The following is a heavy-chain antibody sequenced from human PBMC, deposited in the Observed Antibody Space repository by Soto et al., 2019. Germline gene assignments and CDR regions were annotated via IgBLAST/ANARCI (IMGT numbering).Heavy chain of an antibody. CDR3: AARLDYIVVVPAAIMPSYGMDV. J-gene: IGHJ6*02. Sequence: SETLSLTCTVSGGSISSSSYYWGWIRQPPGKGLEWTGSIYYSGSTYYNPSLKSRVTISVDTSKNQFSLKLSSVTAADTAVYYCAARLDYIVVVPAAIMPSYGMDVWGQGTTVTVSS. CDR1: GGSISSSSYY. V-gene: IGHV4-39*01. CDR2: IYYSGST. D-gene: IGHD2-2*02.